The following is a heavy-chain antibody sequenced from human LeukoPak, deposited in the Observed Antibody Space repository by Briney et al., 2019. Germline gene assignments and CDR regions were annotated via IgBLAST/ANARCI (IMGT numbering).Heavy chain of an antibody. J-gene: IGHJ6*03. CDR3: ARDPYSGSYWDYYYYYMDL. CDR2: ITSSSSYI. V-gene: IGHV3-21*01. D-gene: IGHD1-26*01. Sequence: PGGSLRLPFAASGFTFSTYNMNWVRQAPGKGLEWVSSITSSSSYIYYADSVKGRFTISRDNAKNSLYLQMNSLRAEDTAVYYCARDPYSGSYWDYYYYYMDLWGQGTTVTISS. CDR1: GFTFSTYN.